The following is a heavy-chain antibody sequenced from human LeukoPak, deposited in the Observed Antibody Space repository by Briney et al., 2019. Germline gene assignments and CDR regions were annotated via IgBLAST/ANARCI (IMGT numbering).Heavy chain of an antibody. J-gene: IGHJ4*02. CDR1: GFTFSGST. CDR2: IRNKANTYAT. CDR3: TRGGDYSYDY. V-gene: IGHV3-73*01. D-gene: IGHD2-21*01. Sequence: PGGTLKLSCAASGFTFSGSTMHWVRQASGKGLEWGGRIRNKANTYATTYGPSVKGRFTISRADSKNTAYLQMDSLKTDDTAVYYCTRGGDYSYDYWGQGTLVTVSS.